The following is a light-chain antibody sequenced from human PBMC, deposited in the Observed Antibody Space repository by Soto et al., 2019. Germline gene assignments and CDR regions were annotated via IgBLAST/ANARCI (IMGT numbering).Light chain of an antibody. V-gene: IGLV2-14*01. CDR2: DVS. Sequence: QSVLTQPASVSGSPGQSITISCTGTSSDVCGYNYVSWYQQHPGKAPKLMIYDVSNRPSGVSNRFSGSKSGNTASLTISGLQAEDEADYYCSSHTSSSTLEGVFGTGTKVTVL. J-gene: IGLJ1*01. CDR1: SSDVCGYNY. CDR3: SSHTSSSTLEGV.